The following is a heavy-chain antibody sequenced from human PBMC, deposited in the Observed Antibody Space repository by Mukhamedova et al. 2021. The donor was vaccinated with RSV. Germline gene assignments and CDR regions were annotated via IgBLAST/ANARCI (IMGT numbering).Heavy chain of an antibody. CDR3: SRAGSDCSGGSCYEGFFQH. D-gene: IGHD2-15*01. V-gene: IGHV6-1*01. CDR2: TYYRSKWYN. Sequence: NWIRQSPSRGLEWLGRTYYRSKWYNDYAVSAKSRITFNPDTSENQFSLQLNSVTPEDTAVYYCSRAGSDCSGGSCYEGFFQHWGQG. J-gene: IGHJ1*01.